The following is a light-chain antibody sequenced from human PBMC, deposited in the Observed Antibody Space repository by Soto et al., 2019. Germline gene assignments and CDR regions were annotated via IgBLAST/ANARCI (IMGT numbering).Light chain of an antibody. V-gene: IGLV2-23*02. CDR1: GTDVGTYNF. J-gene: IGLJ3*02. CDR2: EVT. Sequence: QSVLTQPASVSGSPGQSITISCTGSGTDVGTYNFVSWFQRHPGKAPQLIIYEVTARPSGVSPRFSGSKSVNTASLTISGLRAEDEADYFCFSFAGRKTWVFGGGTKLTVL. CDR3: FSFAGRKTWV.